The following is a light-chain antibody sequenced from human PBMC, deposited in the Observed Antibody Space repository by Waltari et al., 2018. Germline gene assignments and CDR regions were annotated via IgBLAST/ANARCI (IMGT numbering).Light chain of an antibody. Sequence: DIQMTQSPSSLSASAGDRVTITCRASQGISTYLNWYQQKPGKAPKRLIYAASSLESGVPSRFSGSGSGTDFTLTISSLQPEDFATYYCLQYNSNPHSFGQGNKVEIK. V-gene: IGKV1-17*01. CDR2: AAS. CDR3: LQYNSNPHS. J-gene: IGKJ2*03. CDR1: QGISTY.